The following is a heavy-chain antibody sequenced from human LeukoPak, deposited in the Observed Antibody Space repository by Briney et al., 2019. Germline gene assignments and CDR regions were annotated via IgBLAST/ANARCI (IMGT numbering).Heavy chain of an antibody. CDR1: GLTFNNAL. CDR3: STGGGTHDY. Sequence: GGSLRLSCAASGLTFNNALMSWVRQAPGKGLEWVGRIRSRSAGGTTDYGAPVNGRFTISRDDSKNTLYLQMNSLKTEDTAVYYCSTGGGTHDYWGQGTLVTVSS. J-gene: IGHJ4*02. CDR2: IRSRSAGGTT. D-gene: IGHD2-15*01. V-gene: IGHV3-15*01.